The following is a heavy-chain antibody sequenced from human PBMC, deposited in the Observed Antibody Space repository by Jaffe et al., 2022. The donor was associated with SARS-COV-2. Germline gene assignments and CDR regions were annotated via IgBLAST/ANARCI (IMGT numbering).Heavy chain of an antibody. CDR3: AKISFRELLHSFDY. CDR2: ISYDGSNK. J-gene: IGHJ4*02. V-gene: IGHV3-30*18. Sequence: QVQLVESGGGVVQPGRSLRLSCAASGFTFSSYGMHWVRQAPGKGLEWVAVISYDGSNKYYADSVKGRFTISRDNSKNTLYLQMNSLRAEDTAVYYCAKISFRELLHSFDYWGQGTLVTVSS. CDR1: GFTFSSYG. D-gene: IGHD1-26*01.